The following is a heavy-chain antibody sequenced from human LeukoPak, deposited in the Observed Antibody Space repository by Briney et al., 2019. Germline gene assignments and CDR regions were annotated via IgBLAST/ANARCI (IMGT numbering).Heavy chain of an antibody. D-gene: IGHD3-10*01. CDR3: AREDGSGRVVRPLKKSGYYYYYMDV. V-gene: IGHV4-38-2*02. CDR1: GYSITSAYY. CDR2: FFLKGST. J-gene: IGHJ6*03. Sequence: SETLSLTCTVSGYSITSAYYWGWIRQPPGKGLEWIGSFFLKGSTYYNPSLKSRVPISVDTSKNQFSLKLSSVTAADTAVYYCAREDGSGRVVRPLKKSGYYYYYMDVWGKGTTVTISS.